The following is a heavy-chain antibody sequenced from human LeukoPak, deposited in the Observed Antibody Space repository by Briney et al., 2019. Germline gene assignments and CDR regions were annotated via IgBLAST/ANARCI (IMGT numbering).Heavy chain of an antibody. CDR3: AKDGGLWVSAHWGDS. J-gene: IGHJ4*02. Sequence: GGSLRLSCAASGFTFSTYAMSWVRQAPGKGLEWVSTITTSDGNTYYADSVKGRFTVSRDNSKNTLFLQMNSLRAEDTAVYYCAKDGGLWVSAHWGDSWGRGTLVTVSS. D-gene: IGHD7-27*01. CDR2: ITTSDGNT. CDR1: GFTFSTYA. V-gene: IGHV3-23*01.